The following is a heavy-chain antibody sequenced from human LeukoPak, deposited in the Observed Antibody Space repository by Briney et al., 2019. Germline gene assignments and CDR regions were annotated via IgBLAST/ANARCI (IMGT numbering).Heavy chain of an antibody. J-gene: IGHJ6*03. CDR1: GYSIISGYY. Sequence: PSETLSLTCAFSGYSIISGYYWGWIRQPPGKGLEWIGSIYHSGSAFYNPSLKSRVTISVDTSKNQFSLRLSSVTAADTAVYYCARGVDYGDYPYYYYYMDVWGKGTTVTVSS. V-gene: IGHV4-38-2*01. CDR3: ARGVDYGDYPYYYYYMDV. CDR2: IYHSGSA. D-gene: IGHD4-17*01.